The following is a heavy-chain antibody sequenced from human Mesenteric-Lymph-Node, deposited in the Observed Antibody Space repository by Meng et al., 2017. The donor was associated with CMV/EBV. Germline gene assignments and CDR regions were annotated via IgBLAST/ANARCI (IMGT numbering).Heavy chain of an antibody. D-gene: IGHD2-2*01. CDR3: ARTSPRRYTVIVPAAMDY. Sequence: ASVKVSCKSSGYTFTSYGLSWVRQAPGQGLEWMGWISAYNGDIYYAQKFQGRVTMTMTTDTSTSTAYMEVRSLGSDDTAVYYCARTSPRRYTVIVPAAMDYWGQGTLVTVSS. CDR2: ISAYNGDI. CDR1: GYTFTSYG. J-gene: IGHJ4*02. V-gene: IGHV1-18*01.